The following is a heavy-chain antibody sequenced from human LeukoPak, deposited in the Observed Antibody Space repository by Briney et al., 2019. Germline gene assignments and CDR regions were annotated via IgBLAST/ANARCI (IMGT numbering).Heavy chain of an antibody. J-gene: IGHJ4*02. D-gene: IGHD3-10*01. V-gene: IGHV3-21*01. CDR1: GFTFSSCS. CDR3: ARDFETVKGVGYYGSGSYYRFDY. CDR2: ISSSSSYI. Sequence: PGGSLRLSCAASGFTFSSCSMNWVRQAPGKGLEWVSSISSSSSYIYYADSVKGRFTISRDNAKNSLYLQMNSLRAEDTAVYYCARDFETVKGVGYYGSGSYYRFDYWGQGTLVTVSS.